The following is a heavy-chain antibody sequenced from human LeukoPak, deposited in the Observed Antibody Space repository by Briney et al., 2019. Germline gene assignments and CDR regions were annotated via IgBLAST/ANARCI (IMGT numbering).Heavy chain of an antibody. Sequence: PSETLSLTCTVSGGSISSRSYCWGWIRQPRGKGLEWIGSMYYIGSTYYNPSLKSRVTISVDTSKNQFSLKLSSVTAADTAVYYCARRYYDFWSGYYNWFDPWGQGTLVTVSS. CDR3: ARRYYDFWSGYYNWFDP. V-gene: IGHV4-39*01. CDR2: MYYIGST. CDR1: GGSISSRSYC. J-gene: IGHJ5*02. D-gene: IGHD3-3*01.